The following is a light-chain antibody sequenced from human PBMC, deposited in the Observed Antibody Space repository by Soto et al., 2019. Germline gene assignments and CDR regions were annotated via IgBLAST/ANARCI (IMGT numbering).Light chain of an antibody. Sequence: DLVLNQARRSVHVTPGEPASISCRSSQSLLHSNGHTYLDLYLQKPGQSPQLLIYLGSNRPSGVPDRFSGSGSCTDFTLKIIRVEAEDVGVYYCMQALQFPLTFGPGTKVDIK. CDR2: LGS. V-gene: IGKV2-28*01. CDR3: MQALQFPLT. J-gene: IGKJ3*01. CDR1: QSLLHSNGHTY.